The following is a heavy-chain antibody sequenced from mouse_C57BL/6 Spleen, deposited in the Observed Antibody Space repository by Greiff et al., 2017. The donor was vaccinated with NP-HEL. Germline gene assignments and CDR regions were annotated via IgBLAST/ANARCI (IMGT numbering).Heavy chain of an antibody. CDR2: ISGGGGNT. D-gene: IGHD1-1*01. CDR3: ARRSGYGLDY. CDR1: GFTFSSYT. Sequence: EVMLVESGGGLVKPGGSLKLSCAASGFTFSSYTMSWVRQTPEKRLEWVATISGGGGNTYYPDSVKGRFTISRDNAKNTLYLQMSSLRSEDTALYYCARRSGYGLDYWGQGTTLTVSS. V-gene: IGHV5-9*01. J-gene: IGHJ2*01.